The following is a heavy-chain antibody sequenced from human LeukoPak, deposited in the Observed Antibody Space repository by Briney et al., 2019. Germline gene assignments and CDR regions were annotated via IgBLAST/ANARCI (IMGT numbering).Heavy chain of an antibody. D-gene: IGHD2-21*02. CDR2: INHSGST. CDR1: GGSFSGYY. J-gene: IGHJ4*02. CDR3: ARDCGGDCYSD. Sequence: SETLSLTCAVYGGSFSGYYWSWIRQPPGKGLEWIGEINHSGSTYYNPSLKSRVTTSVDTSKNQFSLKLSSVTAADTAVYYCARDCGGDCYSDWGQGTLVTVSS. V-gene: IGHV4-34*01.